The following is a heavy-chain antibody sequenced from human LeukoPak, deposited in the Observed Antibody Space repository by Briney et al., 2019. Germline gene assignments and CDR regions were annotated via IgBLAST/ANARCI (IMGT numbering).Heavy chain of an antibody. J-gene: IGHJ6*03. Sequence: PSETLSLTCTVSGGSISSYYWSWIRQPAGKGLEWIGRIYTSGSTNYNPSLKSRVTMSVDTSKNQFSLKLSSVTAADTAVYYCARMHSSSWHSDYYYYMDVWGKGTTVTVSS. CDR1: GGSISSYY. CDR2: IYTSGST. D-gene: IGHD6-13*01. V-gene: IGHV4-4*07. CDR3: ARMHSSSWHSDYYYYMDV.